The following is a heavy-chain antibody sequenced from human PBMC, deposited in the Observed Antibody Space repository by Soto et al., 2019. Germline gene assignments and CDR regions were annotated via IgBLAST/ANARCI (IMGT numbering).Heavy chain of an antibody. V-gene: IGHV5-10-1*03. CDR1: GQRFTNHW. D-gene: IGHD3-3*01. Sequence: DVQLVQSGAEVKKPGESLRISCKTSGQRFTNHWINWVRQMPGKTLQWMGKIDPSDSYTKYSPSFQGHVTMSVDESMTTAYLHWSSVRASDTAIYYCTRDQYDLRNGAQDAFDIWGQGTIVGVSS. J-gene: IGHJ3*02. CDR3: TRDQYDLRNGAQDAFDI. CDR2: IDPSDSYT.